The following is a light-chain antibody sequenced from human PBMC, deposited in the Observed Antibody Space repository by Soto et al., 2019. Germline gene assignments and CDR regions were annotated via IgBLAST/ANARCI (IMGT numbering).Light chain of an antibody. V-gene: IGLV2-14*01. J-gene: IGLJ1*01. CDR3: SSYTSSSTLSV. Sequence: QSVLTQPASVSGSPGQSITISCTGISSDVGGYNYVSWYQQHPGKAPKLMIYEVSNRPSGVSNRFSGSKSGNTASLTISGLQAEDEADYYCSSYTSSSTLSVFGTGTKVTVL. CDR2: EVS. CDR1: SSDVGGYNY.